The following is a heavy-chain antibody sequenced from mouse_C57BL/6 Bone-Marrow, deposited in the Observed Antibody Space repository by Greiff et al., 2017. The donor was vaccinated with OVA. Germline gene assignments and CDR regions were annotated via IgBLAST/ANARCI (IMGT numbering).Heavy chain of an antibody. CDR3: TRSYSNYGDFDY. Sequence: QVQLKESGAELVRPGASVTLSCKASGYTFTDYEMHWVKQTPVHGLEWIGAIDPETGGTAYNQKFKGKAILTPDKSSSTAYMELRSLTSEDSAVYYCTRSYSNYGDFDYWGQGTTLTVSS. J-gene: IGHJ2*01. D-gene: IGHD2-5*01. V-gene: IGHV1-15*01. CDR2: IDPETGGT. CDR1: GYTFTDYE.